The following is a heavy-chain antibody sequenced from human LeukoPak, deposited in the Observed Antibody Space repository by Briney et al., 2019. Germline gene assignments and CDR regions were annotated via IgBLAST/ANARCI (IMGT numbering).Heavy chain of an antibody. CDR2: IYTSGNT. V-gene: IGHV4-4*07. D-gene: IGHD2-2*01. J-gene: IGHJ6*03. CDR3: SRAQSSNWSCSSTSCYYYSSRGV. CDR1: GGPISSYY. Sequence: SETLSLTCTVSGGPISSYYLSWIRQPAGKGLEWIGRIYTSGNTNYNPSRKSRVTMSVDTSKNQFALKLSSVTAADTAGYCFSRAQSSNWSCSSTSCYYYSSRGVWGKGTTVTVSS.